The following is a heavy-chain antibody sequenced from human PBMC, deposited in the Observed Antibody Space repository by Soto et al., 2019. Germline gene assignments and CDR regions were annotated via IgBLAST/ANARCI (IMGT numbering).Heavy chain of an antibody. CDR2: IIPILGIA. Sequence: SVKVSCKASGGTFSSYTISWVRQAPGQGLEWMGRIIPILGIANYAQKFQGRVTITADKSTSTAYMELSSLRSEDTAVYYCARDSYPGYCSSTSCPHDAFDIWGQGTMVTVSS. V-gene: IGHV1-69*04. CDR3: ARDSYPGYCSSTSCPHDAFDI. J-gene: IGHJ3*02. CDR1: GGTFSSYT. D-gene: IGHD2-2*01.